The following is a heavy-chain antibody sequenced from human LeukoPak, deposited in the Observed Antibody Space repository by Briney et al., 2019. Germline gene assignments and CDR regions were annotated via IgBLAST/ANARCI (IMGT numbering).Heavy chain of an antibody. CDR3: ARGEMATTRRADP. D-gene: IGHD5-24*01. CDR1: GYTFTGYY. J-gene: IGHJ5*02. CDR2: INPNSGGT. Sequence: ASVKVSCKASGYTFTGYYMHWVRQAPGQGLEWMGWINPNSGGTNYAQKFQGRVTMTRDTSISTAYMELSRLRSDDTAVYYCARGEMATTRRADPWGQGTLVTVSS. V-gene: IGHV1-2*02.